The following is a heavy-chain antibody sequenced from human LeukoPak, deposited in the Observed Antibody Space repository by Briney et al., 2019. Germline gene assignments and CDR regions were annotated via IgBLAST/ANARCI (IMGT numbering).Heavy chain of an antibody. CDR3: ARDPGFTYYDFWSGSHGGIDY. CDR1: GFAFSSYW. CDR2: IKQDGSEK. J-gene: IGHJ4*02. D-gene: IGHD3-3*01. V-gene: IGHV3-7*01. Sequence: GGSLRLSCAASGFAFSSYWMSWVRQAPGKGLEWVANIKQDGSEKYYVDSVKGRFTISRDNAKNSLYLQMNSLRAEDTAVYYCARDPGFTYYDFWSGSHGGIDYWGQGTLVTVSS.